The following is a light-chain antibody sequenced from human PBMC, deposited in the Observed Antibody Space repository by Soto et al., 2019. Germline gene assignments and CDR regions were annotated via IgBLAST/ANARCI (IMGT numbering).Light chain of an antibody. CDR1: TGAVTRGDS. CDR3: LLSYDHAVV. CDR2: GTD. J-gene: IGLJ2*01. V-gene: IGLV7-43*01. Sequence: QAVVTQEASLTVSPGGTVTLTCASSTGAVTRGDSPNWFQQKPGQPPRALIYGTDTKHWWTPARFSGSLLGGKAALTVSGVQPDDEAEYYCLLSYDHAVVFGGGTKLTVL.